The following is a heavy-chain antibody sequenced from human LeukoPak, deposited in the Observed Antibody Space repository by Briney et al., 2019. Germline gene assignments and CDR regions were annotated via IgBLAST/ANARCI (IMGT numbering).Heavy chain of an antibody. J-gene: IGHJ5*02. CDR2: ISSSSSYI. CDR3: ARVGVRGVIIAWFDP. Sequence: PGGSLRLSCAASGFTFSSYSMNWVRQAPGKGLEWASSISSSSSYIYYADSVKGRFTISRDNAKNSLYLQMNSLRAEDTAVYYCARVGVRGVIIAWFDPWGQGTLVTVSS. V-gene: IGHV3-21*01. CDR1: GFTFSSYS. D-gene: IGHD3-10*01.